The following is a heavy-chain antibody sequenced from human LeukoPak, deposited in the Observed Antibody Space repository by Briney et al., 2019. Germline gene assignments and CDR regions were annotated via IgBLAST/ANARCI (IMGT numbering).Heavy chain of an antibody. J-gene: IGHJ6*02. CDR1: GGSISSGGYY. Sequence: NTSETLSLTCTVSGGSISSGGYYWSWIRQHPGKGLEWIGYIYYSGSTYYNPSFKSRVTISVDTSKNQFSLTLSSVTAADTAVYYCEKDTHLDVWGQGTTVSVSS. CDR3: EKDTHLDV. CDR2: IYYSGST. D-gene: IGHD2-15*01. V-gene: IGHV4-31*03.